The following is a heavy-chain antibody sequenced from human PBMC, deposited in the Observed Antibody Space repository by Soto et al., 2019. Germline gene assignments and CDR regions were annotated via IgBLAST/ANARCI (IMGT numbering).Heavy chain of an antibody. V-gene: IGHV3-53*02. D-gene: IGHD2-21*01. CDR2: IYSGGST. CDR3: ARVMVAILSWFDP. J-gene: IGHJ5*02. Sequence: EVQLVETGGGVIQPGGSLRLSCAASGFTVSNNYMSWVRQAPGKGLEWVSVIYSGGSTYYADSVKGRFTISRDNSKNTLYLQMNSLRAEDTAVYYCARVMVAILSWFDPWGQGTLVTVSS. CDR1: GFTVSNNY.